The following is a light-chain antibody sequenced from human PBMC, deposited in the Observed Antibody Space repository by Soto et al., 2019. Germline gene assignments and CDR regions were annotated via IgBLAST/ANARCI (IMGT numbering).Light chain of an antibody. CDR3: QQYHNGPPIT. V-gene: IGKV3-15*01. Sequence: VMMQSPATLSVSPGEIATLSCRASQSVSSSLAWYQQKPGQAPRLLIYAASTRTTGIPARFSGSGSGTEFTLTITSLQSEDHAVYYCQQYHNGPPITFGQGTRLEIK. CDR2: AAS. CDR1: QSVSSS. J-gene: IGKJ5*01.